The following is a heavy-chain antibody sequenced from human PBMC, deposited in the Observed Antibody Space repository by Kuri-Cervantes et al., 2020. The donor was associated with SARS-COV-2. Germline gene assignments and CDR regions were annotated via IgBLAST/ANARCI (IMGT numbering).Heavy chain of an antibody. Sequence: SVKVSCKASGGTFSSYAISWVRQAPGQGLEWMGGIIPIFGTANYAQKFQGRVTITADESTSTAYMELSSLRSEDTAVYYCARDWWGRGEVRTYYYYGMDVWGQGNTVTVSS. V-gene: IGHV1-69*13. CDR3: ARDWWGRGEVRTYYYYGMDV. CDR2: IIPIFGTA. J-gene: IGHJ6*02. CDR1: GGTFSSYA. D-gene: IGHD2-15*01.